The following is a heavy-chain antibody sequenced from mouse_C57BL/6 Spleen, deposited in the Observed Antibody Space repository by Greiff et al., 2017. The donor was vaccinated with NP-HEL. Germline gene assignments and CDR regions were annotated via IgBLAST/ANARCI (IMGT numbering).Heavy chain of an antibody. Sequence: EVMLVESGEGLVKPGGSLKLSCAASGFTFSSYAMSWVRQTPEKRLEWVAYISSGGDYIYYADTVKGRFTISRDNARNTLYLQMSSLKSEDTAMYYCTRVGLLLRYYAMDYWGQGTSVTVSS. CDR3: TRVGLLLRYYAMDY. D-gene: IGHD1-1*01. J-gene: IGHJ4*01. CDR2: ISSGGDYI. CDR1: GFTFSSYA. V-gene: IGHV5-9-1*02.